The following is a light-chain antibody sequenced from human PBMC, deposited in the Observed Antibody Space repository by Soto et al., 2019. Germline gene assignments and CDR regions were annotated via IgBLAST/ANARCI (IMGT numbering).Light chain of an antibody. J-gene: IGKJ1*01. CDR1: QIVSSN. V-gene: IGKV3-15*01. CDR2: GAS. Sequence: EIVMTQSPATLSVSPGERSTLSCRASQIVSSNLAWYQQKPGQAPRHLIYGASTRATGIPARFSGSGSGTEVTLTISSLQSEDFAVYYCQQYNNWPRTFGQGTK. CDR3: QQYNNWPRT.